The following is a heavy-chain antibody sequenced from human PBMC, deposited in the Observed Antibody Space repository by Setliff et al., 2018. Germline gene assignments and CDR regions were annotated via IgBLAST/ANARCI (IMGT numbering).Heavy chain of an antibody. V-gene: IGHV1-18*01. CDR3: ARAGLLWFGDQTYYYYGMDV. Sequence: ASVKVSCKASGYTFTSYGFSWVRQAPGQGLEWMGWISVYNGKTKYAQKFQGRVTITTDESTSTAYMELSSLRSEDTAVYYCARAGLLWFGDQTYYYYGMDVWGQGTTVTVSS. J-gene: IGHJ6*02. CDR2: ISVYNGKT. D-gene: IGHD3-10*01. CDR1: GYTFTSYG.